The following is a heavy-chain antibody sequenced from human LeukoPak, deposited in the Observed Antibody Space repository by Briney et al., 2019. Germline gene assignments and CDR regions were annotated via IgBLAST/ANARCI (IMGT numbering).Heavy chain of an antibody. V-gene: IGHV3-30*18. CDR1: GFTFSSYG. Sequence: SGGSLRLSCAASGFTFSSYGMHWVRQAPGKGLEWVAVISYDGSNKYYADSVKGRFTISRDNSKNTLYLQMNSLRAEGTAVYYCAKHRENYGDSCLDDYWGQGTLVTVSS. CDR2: ISYDGSNK. D-gene: IGHD4-17*01. J-gene: IGHJ4*02. CDR3: AKHRENYGDSCLDDY.